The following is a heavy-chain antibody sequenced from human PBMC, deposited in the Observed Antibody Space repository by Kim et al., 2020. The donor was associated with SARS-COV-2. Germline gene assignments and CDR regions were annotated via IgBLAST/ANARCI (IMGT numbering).Heavy chain of an antibody. V-gene: IGHV3-33*06. D-gene: IGHD2-15*01. CDR1: GFTFSSYG. J-gene: IGHJ4*02. CDR2: IWYDGSNK. Sequence: GGSLRLSCAASGFTFSSYGMHWVRQAPGKGLEWVAVIWYDGSNKYYADSVKGRFTISRDNSKNTLYLQMNSLRAEDTAVYYCAKDGAGGLYCSGGSCYSLDYWGQGTLVTVSS. CDR3: AKDGAGGLYCSGGSCYSLDY.